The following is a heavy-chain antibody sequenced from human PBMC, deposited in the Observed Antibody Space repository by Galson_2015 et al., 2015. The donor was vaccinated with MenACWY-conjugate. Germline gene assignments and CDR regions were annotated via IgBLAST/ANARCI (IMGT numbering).Heavy chain of an antibody. Sequence: ETLSLTCTVSVGSISSYYWRWIRPPPGKGLEWIGYIYYSGSTYYNPSLKSRVTISVDTSKNQFSLKLSSVTAADTAVYYCARDLHDILTGYYRLFDYWGQGTLVTVSS. CDR3: ARDLHDILTGYYRLFDY. CDR1: VGSISSYY. V-gene: IGHV4-59*01. D-gene: IGHD3-9*01. J-gene: IGHJ4*02. CDR2: IYYSGST.